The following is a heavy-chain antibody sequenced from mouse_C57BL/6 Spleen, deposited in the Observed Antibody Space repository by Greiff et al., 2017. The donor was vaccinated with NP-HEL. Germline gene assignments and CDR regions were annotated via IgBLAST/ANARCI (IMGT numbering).Heavy chain of an antibody. Sequence: VKLVESGPGLVQPSQSLSITCTVSGFSLTSYGVHWVRQSPGKGLEWLGVIWSGGSTDYNAAFISRLSISKDNSKSQVFFKMNSLQADDTAIYYCARNGGNYLYAMDYWGQGTSVTVSS. CDR2: IWSGGST. D-gene: IGHD2-1*01. CDR3: ARNGGNYLYAMDY. CDR1: GFSLTSYG. J-gene: IGHJ4*01. V-gene: IGHV2-2*01.